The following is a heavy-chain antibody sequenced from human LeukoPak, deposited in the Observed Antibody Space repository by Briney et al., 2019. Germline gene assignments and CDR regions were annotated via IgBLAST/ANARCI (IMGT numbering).Heavy chain of an antibody. CDR3: VKEANGFDM. Sequence: PGGSLRLSCAASGFTFSSNPMNWVRQAPAKGLEWVAVIANDGRFTHSADSVKGRFTISRDTSKSTLEMQMNSLRAEDTALYYCVKEANGFDMWGLGTMVTVSS. CDR1: GFTFSSNP. J-gene: IGHJ3*02. D-gene: IGHD2-8*01. V-gene: IGHV3-30*04. CDR2: IANDGRFT.